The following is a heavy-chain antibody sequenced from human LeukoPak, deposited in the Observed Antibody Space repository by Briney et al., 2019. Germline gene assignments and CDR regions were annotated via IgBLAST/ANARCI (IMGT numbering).Heavy chain of an antibody. V-gene: IGHV3-21*01. J-gene: IGHJ4*02. Sequence: GGSLRLSCAASGFTFSSYSMTWVRQAPGKGLEWLSSFTSRSRSIYYADSVKGRFTISRDNSKNTLYLQMNSLRDEDSAAYYCARVYLERLTAGYFDHWGQGTWVTVSP. CDR2: FTSRSRSI. CDR1: GFTFSSYS. D-gene: IGHD2-8*01. CDR3: ARVYLERLTAGYFDH.